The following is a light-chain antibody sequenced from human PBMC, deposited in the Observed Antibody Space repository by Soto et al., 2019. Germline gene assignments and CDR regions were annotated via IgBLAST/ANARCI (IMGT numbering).Light chain of an antibody. CDR2: RVS. CDR1: ETLNDW. CDR3: QPYVAYPWT. J-gene: IGKJ1*01. V-gene: IGKV1-5*03. Sequence: DMQMTQSPSTLSASVGDRVTITCRASETLNDWLAWFQQKPGKAPKLLIYRVSYLESGVPSRFSGSGSATEFTLPISSLQPDDSATDACQPYVAYPWTVGQGTKVEIK.